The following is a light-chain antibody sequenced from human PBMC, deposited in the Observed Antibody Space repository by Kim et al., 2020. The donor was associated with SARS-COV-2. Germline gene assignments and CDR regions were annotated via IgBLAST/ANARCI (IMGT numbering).Light chain of an antibody. V-gene: IGLV4-69*01. J-gene: IGLJ3*02. CDR1: NGHSNYA. CDR3: QTWGPGIRV. CDR2: VNSDGSH. Sequence: ASLQLTCTLRNGHSNYAIAWHQQQPGKGPRYLMKVNSDGSHSKGDGIPDRFSGSSSGAMRYLTISSLQSDDEDDYYCQTWGPGIRVFGGGTQLTVL.